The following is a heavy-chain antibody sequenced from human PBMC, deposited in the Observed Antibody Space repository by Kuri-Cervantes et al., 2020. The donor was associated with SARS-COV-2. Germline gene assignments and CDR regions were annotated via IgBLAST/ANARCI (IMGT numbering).Heavy chain of an antibody. V-gene: IGHV3-30*03. CDR2: ITHNGNKN. D-gene: IGHD1-1*01. CDR1: GFTFKTYG. J-gene: IGHJ4*02. CDR3: VRDGDHWNFDY. Sequence: GESLKISCEGSGFTFKTYGMHWVRQAPGKGPEWIVVITHNGNKNFYVDSVKGRFTISRDNAKNMLFLQMNSLRAEDTAVYYCVRDGDHWNFDYWGQGTLVTVSS.